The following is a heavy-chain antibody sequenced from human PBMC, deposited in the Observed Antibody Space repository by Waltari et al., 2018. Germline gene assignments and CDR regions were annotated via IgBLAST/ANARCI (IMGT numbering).Heavy chain of an antibody. Sequence: QVQLVQSGAEVKKPGASVKVSCKASGYPFTSYYTNWLGQANGQGLEWMGWMNPNSGNTGYAQKFQGRVTMTRNTSISTAYMELSSLRSEDTAVYYCARLPDYDFWSGYGNWFDPWGQGTLVTVSS. CDR1: GYPFTSYY. V-gene: IGHV1-8*01. D-gene: IGHD3-3*01. CDR3: ARLPDYDFWSGYGNWFDP. J-gene: IGHJ5*02. CDR2: MNPNSGNT.